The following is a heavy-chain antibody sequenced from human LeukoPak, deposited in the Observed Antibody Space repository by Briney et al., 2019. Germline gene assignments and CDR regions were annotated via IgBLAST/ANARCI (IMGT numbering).Heavy chain of an antibody. J-gene: IGHJ4*02. CDR3: ARLLEWLSGYDY. Sequence: SETLSLTCTVSGGSISSSSYYWGWIRQPPGKGLEWIGSIYYSGSTYYNPSLKSRVTISVDTSKNQFSLKLSSVTAADTAVYYCARLLEWLSGYDYWGQGTLVTVSS. CDR1: GGSISSSSYY. D-gene: IGHD3-3*01. V-gene: IGHV4-39*01. CDR2: IYYSGST.